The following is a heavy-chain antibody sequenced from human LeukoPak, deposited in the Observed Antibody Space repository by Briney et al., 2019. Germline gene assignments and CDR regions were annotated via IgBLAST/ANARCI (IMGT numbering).Heavy chain of an antibody. J-gene: IGHJ4*02. CDR2: IYYSGST. CDR1: GGSISSYY. D-gene: IGHD6-19*01. CDR3: ARELARFKWLGTFDY. V-gene: IGHV4-59*01. Sequence: SETLSLTCTVSGGSISSYYWSWIRQPPGKGLEWIGYIYYSGSTNYNPSLKSRVTISVDTSKNQFSLKLSSVTAADTAVYYCARELARFKWLGTFDYWGQGTLVTVSS.